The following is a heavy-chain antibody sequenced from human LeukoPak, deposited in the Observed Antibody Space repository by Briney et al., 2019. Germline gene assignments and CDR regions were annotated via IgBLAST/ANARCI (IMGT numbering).Heavy chain of an antibody. J-gene: IGHJ1*01. Sequence: GRSLRLSCAASGFTFSSYAMHWVRQAPGKGLEWVAVISYDGSNKYYADSVKGRFTISRDNSKNTLYLQMNSLRAEDTAVYYCARDGSAVGYFQHWGQGTLVTVSS. D-gene: IGHD2-2*01. CDR2: ISYDGSNK. CDR1: GFTFSSYA. CDR3: ARDGSAVGYFQH. V-gene: IGHV3-30*04.